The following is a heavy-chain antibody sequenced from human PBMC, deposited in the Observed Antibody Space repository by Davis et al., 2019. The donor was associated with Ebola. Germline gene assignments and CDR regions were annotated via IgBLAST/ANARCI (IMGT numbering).Heavy chain of an antibody. CDR3: ARGVTGDFQH. Sequence: SLKISCAASGFTFDDYAMHWVRQAPGKGLEWVSGISWNSGSIGYADSVKGRFTISRDNAKNSLYLQMNSLRAEDTALYYCARGVTGDFQHWGQGTLVTVSS. V-gene: IGHV3-9*01. CDR1: GFTFDDYA. CDR2: ISWNSGSI. J-gene: IGHJ1*01. D-gene: IGHD2-8*02.